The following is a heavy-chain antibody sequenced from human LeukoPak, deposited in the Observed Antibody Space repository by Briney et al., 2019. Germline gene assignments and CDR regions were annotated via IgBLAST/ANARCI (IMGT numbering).Heavy chain of an antibody. CDR2: ISGSGGST. Sequence: PGGSLRLSCAASGFTFSSYAMSWVRQAPGKGLEWVSAISGSGGSTYYADSVKGRFTISRDNSKNTLYLQMNSLRAEDTAIYYCAKGRTYSNYYWFDPWRQGTLVTVSS. CDR1: GFTFSSYA. J-gene: IGHJ5*02. V-gene: IGHV3-23*01. CDR3: AKGRTYSNYYWFDP. D-gene: IGHD4-11*01.